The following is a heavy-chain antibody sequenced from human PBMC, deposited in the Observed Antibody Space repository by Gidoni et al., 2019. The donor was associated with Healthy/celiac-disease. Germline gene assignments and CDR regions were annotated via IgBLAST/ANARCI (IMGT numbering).Heavy chain of an antibody. J-gene: IGHJ4*02. CDR1: GYTFTSYA. D-gene: IGHD2-15*01. CDR3: AREGEDWSGGSCYSVGFDY. Sequence: QVQLVQSGAEVKKPGASVKVSCKASGYTFTSYAMHWVRQAPGQRLEWMGWINAGNGNTQYSQKFQGRVTITRDTAASTAYMELSSRRSEDTAVYDCAREGEDWSGGSCYSVGFDYWGQGTLVTVSS. V-gene: IGHV1-3*01. CDR2: INAGNGNT.